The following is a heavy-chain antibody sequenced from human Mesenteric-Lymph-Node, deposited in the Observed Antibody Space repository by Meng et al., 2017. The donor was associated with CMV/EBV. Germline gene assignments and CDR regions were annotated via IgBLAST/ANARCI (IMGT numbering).Heavy chain of an antibody. D-gene: IGHD2-21*02. Sequence: SGGSISSGGYYWSWIRQHPGKGLEWIGYIYYSGSTYYNPSLKSRVTISVDTSKNQFSLKLNSVTAADTAVYYCARYCGGDCYSTTFDYWGQGTLVTVSS. CDR1: GGSISSGGYY. V-gene: IGHV4-31*02. CDR3: ARYCGGDCYSTTFDY. CDR2: IYYSGST. J-gene: IGHJ4*02.